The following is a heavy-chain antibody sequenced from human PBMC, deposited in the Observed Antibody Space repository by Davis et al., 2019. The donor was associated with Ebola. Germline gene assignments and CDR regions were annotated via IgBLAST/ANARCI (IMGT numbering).Heavy chain of an antibody. CDR1: GYTFHYFG. CDR2: ISHDGSKT. D-gene: IGHD6-25*01. V-gene: IGHV3-30*18. Sequence: GGSLRLSCEGSGYTFHYFGMHWVRQAPGKGLEWVALISHDGSKTHYAESVKGRFTISRDNSKNTVYLQMNSLRDDDTAVYYCAKRPDSSGWYFGMDVWGQGTTVTVSS. CDR3: AKRPDSSGWYFGMDV. J-gene: IGHJ6*02.